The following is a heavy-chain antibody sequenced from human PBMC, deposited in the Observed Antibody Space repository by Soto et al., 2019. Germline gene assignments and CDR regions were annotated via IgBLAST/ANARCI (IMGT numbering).Heavy chain of an antibody. CDR2: ISGSGGST. J-gene: IGHJ5*02. V-gene: IGHV3-23*01. D-gene: IGHD2-15*01. CDR3: AKDVEVVAAIHWFDP. Sequence: GGSLRLSCAASGFTFSSYAMSWVRQAPGKGLEWVSAISGSGGSTYYADSVKGRFTISRDNSKNTLYLQMNSLRAEDTVVYYCAKDVEVVAAIHWFDPWGQGTLVTVSS. CDR1: GFTFSSYA.